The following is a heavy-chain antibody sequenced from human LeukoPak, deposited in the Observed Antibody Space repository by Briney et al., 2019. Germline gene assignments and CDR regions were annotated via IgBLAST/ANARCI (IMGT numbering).Heavy chain of an antibody. CDR1: GFTFDDYG. CDR3: ASETSGRLSDAFDI. Sequence: PGGSLRLSCAASGFTFDDYGMSWVRQAPGKGLEWVSGINWNGGSTGYADSVKGRFTISRDNSKNTLYFQMNSLRAEGTAVYYCASETSGRLSDAFDIWGQGTMVTVSS. CDR2: INWNGGST. J-gene: IGHJ3*02. D-gene: IGHD6-19*01. V-gene: IGHV3-20*04.